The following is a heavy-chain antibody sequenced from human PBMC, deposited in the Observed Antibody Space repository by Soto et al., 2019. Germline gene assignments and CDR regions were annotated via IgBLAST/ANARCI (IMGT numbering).Heavy chain of an antibody. V-gene: IGHV3-73*01. D-gene: IGHD6-13*01. CDR1: GFTFSGSA. CDR2: IRSKANSYAT. J-gene: IGHJ4*02. Sequence: GESLKISCADSGFTFSGSAMHWVRQASGKGLEWVGRIRSKANSYATAYAASVKGRFTISRDDSKNTAYLQMNSLKTEDTAVYYCTRLGYSSSWPFDYWGQGTLVTVSS. CDR3: TRLGYSSSWPFDY.